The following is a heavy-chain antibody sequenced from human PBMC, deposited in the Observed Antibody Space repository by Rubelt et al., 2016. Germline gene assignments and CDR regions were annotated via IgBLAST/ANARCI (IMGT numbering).Heavy chain of an antibody. V-gene: IGHV3-23*01. CDR2: ISGSGGST. CDR3: ANSFRGDYVHASFYYGMDV. Sequence: EVQLLESGGGLVQPGGSLRLSCAASGFTFSSYAMSWVRQAPGKGLEWVSGISGSGGSTYHADSVKGRFTISRDNSKNALYLQMNGLRAEDTAVYYCANSFRGDYVHASFYYGMDVWGQGTTVTVSS. J-gene: IGHJ6*02. D-gene: IGHD4-17*01. CDR1: GFTFSSYA.